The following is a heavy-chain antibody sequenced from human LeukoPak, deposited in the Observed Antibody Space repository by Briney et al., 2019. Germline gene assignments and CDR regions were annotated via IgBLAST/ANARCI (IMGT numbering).Heavy chain of an antibody. CDR2: ISSSSSTI. D-gene: IGHD2-2*01. J-gene: IGHJ4*02. Sequence: GGSLRLSCAASGFTFSSYSMNWVRQAPGKGLEWVSYISSSSSTIYYADSVKGRFTISRDNSKNTLYLQMNSLRAEDTAVYYCANRYCSSTSCWIDYWGQGTLVTVSS. V-gene: IGHV3-48*01. CDR1: GFTFSSYS. CDR3: ANRYCSSTSCWIDY.